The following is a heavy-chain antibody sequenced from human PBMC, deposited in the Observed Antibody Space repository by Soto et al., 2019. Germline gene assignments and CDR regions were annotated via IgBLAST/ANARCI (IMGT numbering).Heavy chain of an antibody. CDR2: IKQDGSEK. CDR1: GFTFSSYW. V-gene: IGHV3-7*01. J-gene: IGHJ6*03. D-gene: IGHD3-3*01. CDR3: ASTIFGVVYYYYYYMDV. Sequence: EVQLLESGGGLVQPGGSLRLSCAASGFTFSSYWMSWVRQAPGKGLEWVANIKQDGSEKYYVDSVKGRFTISRDNAKNSLYLQMNSLRAEDTAVYYCASTIFGVVYYYYYYMDVWGKGTTVTVSS.